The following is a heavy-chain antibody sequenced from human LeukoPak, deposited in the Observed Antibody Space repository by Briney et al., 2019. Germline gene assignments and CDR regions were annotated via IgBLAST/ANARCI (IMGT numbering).Heavy chain of an antibody. V-gene: IGHV1-2*02. CDR1: GYTFTGYY. Sequence: ASVKVSCKASGYTFTGYYMHWVRQAPGQGLEWMGWINPNSGGTNYAQKFQGRVTMTRGTSISTAYMELSRLRSDDTAVYYCARDGMVRGAIIGSYGMDVWGQGTTVTVSS. CDR2: INPNSGGT. D-gene: IGHD3-10*01. CDR3: ARDGMVRGAIIGSYGMDV. J-gene: IGHJ6*02.